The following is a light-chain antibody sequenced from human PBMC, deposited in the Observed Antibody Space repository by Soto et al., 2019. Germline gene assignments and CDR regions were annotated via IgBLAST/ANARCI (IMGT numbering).Light chain of an antibody. CDR1: QSVLYSSNNKNY. V-gene: IGKV4-1*01. CDR2: WAS. CDR3: QQYYSNPPT. Sequence: DIVMPQSPDSLAVSLGERATINCKSSQSVLYSSNNKNYLAWYQQKPGQPPKLLIYWASTRESGVPDRFSGSWYGTDFTLTISSLQAEDVAVYYCQQYYSNPPTFGQGTKVEIK. J-gene: IGKJ1*01.